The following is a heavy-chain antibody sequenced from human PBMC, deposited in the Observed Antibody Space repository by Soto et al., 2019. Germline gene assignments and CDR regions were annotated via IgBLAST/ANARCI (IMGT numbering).Heavy chain of an antibody. CDR3: VRGGYYDSGRRFDP. CDR2: IKHSGST. V-gene: IGHV4-34*01. Sequence: QVQLQQWGAGLLKPSETLSLTCAVYGGSFSGYYWSWIRQPPGKGLEWIGDIKHSGSTNYNPSLKSRVTISVDTSKNQFSLKLSSVTAADTAAYYGVRGGYYDSGRRFDPWGQGTLVTVSS. CDR1: GGSFSGYY. D-gene: IGHD3-22*01. J-gene: IGHJ5*02.